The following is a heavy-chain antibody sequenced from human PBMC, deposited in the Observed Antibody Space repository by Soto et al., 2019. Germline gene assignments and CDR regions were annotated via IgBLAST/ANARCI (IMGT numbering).Heavy chain of an antibody. CDR2: IDPSDSYT. V-gene: IGHV5-10-1*01. CDR1: GYSFSNYW. J-gene: IGHJ6*02. Sequence: PGESLKISCKGSGYSFSNYWINWVRQMPGKGLEWMGRIDPSDSYTNYSPSFQGHVTISADKSISTAYLQWSSLKASDTAMYYCASTATGSSFAYSSFGMDVCGQGTTVTAS. CDR3: ASTATGSSFAYSSFGMDV. D-gene: IGHD1-1*01.